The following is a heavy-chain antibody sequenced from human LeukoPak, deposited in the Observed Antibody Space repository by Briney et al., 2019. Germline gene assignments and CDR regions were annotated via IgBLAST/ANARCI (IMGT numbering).Heavy chain of an antibody. CDR1: GYTFTSYD. CDR2: MNPNSGNT. J-gene: IGHJ5*02. Sequence: ASVKVSCKAYGYTFTSYDINWVRQATGQGLEWMGWMNPNSGNTGYAQKFQGRVTMTRNTSISTPYMELSSLRSEDTAVYYCARGLYYDPGDWFDPWGQGTLVTVSS. D-gene: IGHD3-10*01. V-gene: IGHV1-8*01. CDR3: ARGLYYDPGDWFDP.